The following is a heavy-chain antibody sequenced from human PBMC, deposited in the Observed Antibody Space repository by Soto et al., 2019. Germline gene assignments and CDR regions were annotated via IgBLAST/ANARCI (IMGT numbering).Heavy chain of an antibody. D-gene: IGHD5-12*01. V-gene: IGHV3-33*01. Sequence: GGSLRLSCAASGFTFSSYGMHWVRQAPGKGLEWVAVIWYDGSNKYYADSVKGRFTISRDNSKNTLYLQMNSLRAEDTAVYYCARDLDSGGLYSGYDYSLAYWGQGTLVTVSS. CDR1: GFTFSSYG. CDR3: ARDLDSGGLYSGYDYSLAY. CDR2: IWYDGSNK. J-gene: IGHJ4*02.